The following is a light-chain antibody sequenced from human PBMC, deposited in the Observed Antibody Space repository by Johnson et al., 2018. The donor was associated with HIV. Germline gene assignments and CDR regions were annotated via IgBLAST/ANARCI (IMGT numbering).Light chain of an antibody. CDR1: SSNIGNNY. CDR3: GTWHTSLSGGGV. CDR2: ENN. V-gene: IGLV1-51*02. J-gene: IGLJ1*01. Sequence: HSVLTQPPSVSAAPGQKVTISCSGSSSNIGNNYVSWYQQLPGTAPKLLIYENNKRPSGIPDRFSASKSGTSAPLGITGLQTGDEGDYYCGTWHTSLSGGGVFGTGTKVTVL.